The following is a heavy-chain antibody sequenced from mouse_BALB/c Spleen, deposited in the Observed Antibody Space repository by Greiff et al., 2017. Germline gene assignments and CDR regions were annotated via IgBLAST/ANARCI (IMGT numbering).Heavy chain of an antibody. CDR3: ARTRLLRYFDY. Sequence: QVQLKQPGAELVMPGASVKMSCKASGYTFTDYWMHWVKQRPGQGLEWIGAIDTSDSYTSYNQKFKGKATLTVDESSSTAYMQLSSLTSEDSAVYYCARTRLLRYFDYWGQGTTLTVSS. V-gene: IGHV1-69*01. J-gene: IGHJ2*01. CDR2: IDTSDSYT. D-gene: IGHD1-1*01. CDR1: GYTFTDYW.